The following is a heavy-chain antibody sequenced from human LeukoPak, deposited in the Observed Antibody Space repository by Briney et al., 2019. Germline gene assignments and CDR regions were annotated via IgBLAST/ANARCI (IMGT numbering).Heavy chain of an antibody. V-gene: IGHV3-7*01. CDR1: GFTFSSYW. Sequence: GGSLRLSCVASGFTFSSYWMSWVRQAPGKGLEWVANIKQDGSEKYYVDSVKGRFTISRDNAKNSLYLQMNSLRAEDTAVYYCARDTMIVDPFDYWGQGTLVTVSS. J-gene: IGHJ4*02. CDR2: IKQDGSEK. D-gene: IGHD3-22*01. CDR3: ARDTMIVDPFDY.